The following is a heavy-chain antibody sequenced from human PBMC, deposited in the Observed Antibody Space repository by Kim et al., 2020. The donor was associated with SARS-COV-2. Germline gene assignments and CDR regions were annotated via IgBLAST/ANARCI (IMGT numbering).Heavy chain of an antibody. Sequence: GGSLRLSCAASGFTFSNAWMSWVRQAPGKGLEWVGRIKSKTDGGTTDYAAPVKGRFTISRDDSKNTLYLQMNSLKTEDTAVYYCTTLYYYDSSGYALGYGYWGQGTLVTVSS. J-gene: IGHJ4*02. V-gene: IGHV3-15*01. CDR2: IKSKTDGGTT. D-gene: IGHD3-22*01. CDR1: GFTFSNAW. CDR3: TTLYYYDSSGYALGYGY.